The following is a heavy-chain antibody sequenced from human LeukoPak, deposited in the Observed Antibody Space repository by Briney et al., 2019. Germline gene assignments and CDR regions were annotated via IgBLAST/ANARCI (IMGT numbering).Heavy chain of an antibody. CDR1: GFTFSTYA. CDR2: INNNGGST. D-gene: IGHD1-7*01. V-gene: IGHV3-64*01. J-gene: IGHJ6*03. CDR3: AKRRGLELTYYYHMDV. Sequence: GGSLRLSCAASGFTFSTYAMHWVRQAPGKGLEYVSSINNNGGSTYYANSVKGRFTISRDNSKNTLYLQMNSLRADDTAVYYCAKRRGLELTYYYHMDVWGKGTTVTVSS.